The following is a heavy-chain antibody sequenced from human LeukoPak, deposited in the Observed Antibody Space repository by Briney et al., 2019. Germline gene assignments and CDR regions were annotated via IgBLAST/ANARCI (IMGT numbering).Heavy chain of an antibody. V-gene: IGHV3-53*01. Sequence: GGSLRLSCAASGFTVSSTYMSWVRQAPGKGLEWVSVFYTGESTYYADSVQGRFTISRDDSKNTLYLQMNSLRAEDTAMYYCARANSGWSYPYFDYWGQGTLVTVSS. CDR3: ARANSGWSYPYFDY. CDR2: FYTGEST. J-gene: IGHJ4*02. CDR1: GFTVSSTY. D-gene: IGHD6-19*01.